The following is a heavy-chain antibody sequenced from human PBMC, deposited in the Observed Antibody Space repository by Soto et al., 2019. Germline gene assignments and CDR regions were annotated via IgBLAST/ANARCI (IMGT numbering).Heavy chain of an antibody. CDR2: ILPMLDIT. Sequence: QVQLVQSGAEVKKPGSSVKVSCKASGGTFSTYTIIWVRQAPGQGLEWMGRILPMLDITNSAQRFQGSVTIHADKATGTACLERRXLXXXXXXXXXXXXXXXXXETFAIWGRGTMVPXXS. CDR1: GGTFSTYT. V-gene: IGHV1-69*02. J-gene: IGHJ3*02. CDR3: XXXXXXXETFAI.